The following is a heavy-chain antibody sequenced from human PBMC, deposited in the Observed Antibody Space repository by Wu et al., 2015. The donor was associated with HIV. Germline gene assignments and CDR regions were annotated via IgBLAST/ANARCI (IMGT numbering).Heavy chain of an antibody. Sequence: QVVLVQSGAEVRKPGSSVKVSCKASGGTFRNYGISWVRQAPGQGLEWMGRIIPFFETPNYAQKFQGRVIITADESTTTVSLELSSLRSDDTAKYYCARGRWYYFPNYPSLKPADAFDIWGQGTMVTVSS. CDR2: IIPFFETP. J-gene: IGHJ3*02. CDR3: ARGRWYYFPNYPSLKPADAFDI. CDR1: GGTFRNYG. V-gene: IGHV1-69*13. D-gene: IGHD2/OR15-2a*01.